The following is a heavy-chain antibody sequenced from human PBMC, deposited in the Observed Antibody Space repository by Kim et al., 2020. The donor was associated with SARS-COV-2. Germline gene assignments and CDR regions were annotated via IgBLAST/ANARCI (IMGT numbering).Heavy chain of an antibody. D-gene: IGHD3-22*01. V-gene: IGHV4-59*01. CDR1: GGSISSYY. CDR3: ARALSSGYYRYVFDY. Sequence: SETLSLTCTVSGGSISSYYWSWIRQPPGKGLEWIGYIYYSGSTNYNPSLKSRVTISVDTSKNQFSLKLSSVTAADTAVYYCARALSSGYYRYVFDYWGQGTLVTVSS. J-gene: IGHJ4*02. CDR2: IYYSGST.